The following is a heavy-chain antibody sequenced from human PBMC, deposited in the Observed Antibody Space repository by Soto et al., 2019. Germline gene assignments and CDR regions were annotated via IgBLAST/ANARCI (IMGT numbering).Heavy chain of an antibody. J-gene: IGHJ6*02. Sequence: QVQLQESGPGLVKPSETLSLTCTVSGGSVSSGSYYWSWIRQPPGKGLEWIGYIYYSGSTNYNPSLKSRVTISVDTSKNQFSLKLSSVTAADTAVYYCASRTEYCTNGVCSRGYYYYGMDVWGQGTTVTVSS. V-gene: IGHV4-61*01. CDR3: ASRTEYCTNGVCSRGYYYYGMDV. D-gene: IGHD2-8*01. CDR1: GGSVSSGSYY. CDR2: IYYSGST.